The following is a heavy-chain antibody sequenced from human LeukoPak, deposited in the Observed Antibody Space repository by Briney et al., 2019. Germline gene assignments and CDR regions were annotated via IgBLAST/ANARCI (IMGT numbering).Heavy chain of an antibody. CDR1: GGSISSYY. Sequence: SETLSLTCTVSGGSISSYYWSWIRQPAGKGLEWIGRIYTSGSTSYNPSLKSRVTMSVDTSKNQFSLKLSSVTAADTAVYYCARIIVGYYYDSGHFDYWGQGTLVTVSS. V-gene: IGHV4-4*07. CDR2: IYTSGST. J-gene: IGHJ4*02. D-gene: IGHD3-22*01. CDR3: ARIIVGYYYDSGHFDY.